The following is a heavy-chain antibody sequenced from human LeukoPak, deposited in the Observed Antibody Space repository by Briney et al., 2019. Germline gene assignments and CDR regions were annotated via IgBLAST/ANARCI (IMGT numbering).Heavy chain of an antibody. CDR3: AKGLVLGYYYGMDV. J-gene: IGHJ6*02. Sequence: GGSLRLSCAASGFTFSSYDMHWVRQAPGKGLEWVAFIRYDGSNKYYADSVKGRFTISRDNSKNTLYLQMNSLRAEDTAVYYCAKGLVLGYYYGMDVWGQGTTVTVSS. CDR2: IRYDGSNK. CDR1: GFTFSSYD. V-gene: IGHV3-30*02. D-gene: IGHD6-19*01.